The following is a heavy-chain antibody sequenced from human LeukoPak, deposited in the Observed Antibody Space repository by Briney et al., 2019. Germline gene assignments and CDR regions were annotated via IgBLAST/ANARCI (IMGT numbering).Heavy chain of an antibody. V-gene: IGHV3-30*18. J-gene: IGHJ1*01. CDR1: GFTFSSYG. Sequence: GGSLRLSCAASGFTFSSYGMHWVRQAPGKGLEWVAVISYDGSNKYYADPVKGRFTISRDNSKNTLYLQMNSLRAEDTAVYYCAKDPNYYDSSGYFQHWGQGTLVTVSS. D-gene: IGHD3-22*01. CDR3: AKDPNYYDSSGYFQH. CDR2: ISYDGSNK.